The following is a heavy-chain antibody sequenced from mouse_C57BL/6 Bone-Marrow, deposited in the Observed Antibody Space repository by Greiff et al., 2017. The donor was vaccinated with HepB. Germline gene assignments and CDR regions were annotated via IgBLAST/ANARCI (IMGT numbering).Heavy chain of an antibody. CDR1: GFPLTSYG. Sequence: VQLQESGPGLVQPSQSLSITCTVSGFPLTSYGVHWVHQSPGKGLEWLGVIWSGGSTDYNAAFISRLSISKDNSKSQVFFKMNSLQADDTAIYYCARNADQAWFAYWGQGTLVTVSA. J-gene: IGHJ3*01. CDR3: ARNADQAWFAY. CDR2: IWSGGST. V-gene: IGHV2-2*01.